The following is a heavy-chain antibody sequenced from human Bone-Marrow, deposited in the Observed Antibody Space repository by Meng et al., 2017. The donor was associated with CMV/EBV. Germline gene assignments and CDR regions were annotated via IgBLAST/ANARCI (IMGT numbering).Heavy chain of an antibody. Sequence: ASVKVSCKASGYTFTDYYIHWVRQAPGQGLEWMGWINPNSGGTNYAQKFQGRVTMTRDTSISTAYMELSRLRSDDTAVYYCAREVPRYSFDYWGQGTLVTVSS. CDR3: AREVPRYSFDY. CDR1: GYTFTDYY. J-gene: IGHJ4*02. V-gene: IGHV1-2*02. CDR2: INPNSGGT. D-gene: IGHD5-18*01.